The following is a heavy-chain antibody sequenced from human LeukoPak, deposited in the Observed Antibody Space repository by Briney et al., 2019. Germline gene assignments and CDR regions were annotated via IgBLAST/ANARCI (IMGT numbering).Heavy chain of an antibody. J-gene: IGHJ5*01. Sequence: GGSLRLSCAASGFTFSSYVMHWVRQAPGKGLEWVAIISYDGSNEYYADSVKGRFTISRDNSKNTLYLQMNSLRVEDTAVYYCAKDQIYCSSTSCYGWFDSWGQGTLVTVSS. V-gene: IGHV3-30*04. CDR1: GFTFSSYV. D-gene: IGHD2-2*01. CDR3: AKDQIYCSSTSCYGWFDS. CDR2: ISYDGSNE.